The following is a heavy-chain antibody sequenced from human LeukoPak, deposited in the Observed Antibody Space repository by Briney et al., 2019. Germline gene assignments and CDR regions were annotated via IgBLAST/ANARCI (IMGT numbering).Heavy chain of an antibody. J-gene: IGHJ4*02. Sequence: GGSLRLSCAASGFTFSSYAMSWIRQAPGKGLEWVSAISGSGGSTYYADSVKGRFTISRDNSKNTLYLQMNSLRAEDTAVYYCAKDSSVVPAAIFDYWGQGTLVTVSS. CDR2: ISGSGGST. V-gene: IGHV3-23*01. D-gene: IGHD2-2*01. CDR3: AKDSSVVPAAIFDY. CDR1: GFTFSSYA.